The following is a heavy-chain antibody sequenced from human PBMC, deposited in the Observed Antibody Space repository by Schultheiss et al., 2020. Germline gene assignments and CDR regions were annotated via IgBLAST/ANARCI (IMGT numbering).Heavy chain of an antibody. CDR1: GGSFSGYY. CDR3: ARGPPPDFDY. Sequence: SETLSLTCAVYGGSFSGYYWSWIRQPPGKGLEWIGEINHSGSTNYNPSLKSRVTISVDTSTNHFSLKVSSVTAADTAVYYCARGPPPDFDYWGQGTLVTVSS. D-gene: IGHD1-14*01. V-gene: IGHV4-34*01. J-gene: IGHJ4*02. CDR2: INHSGST.